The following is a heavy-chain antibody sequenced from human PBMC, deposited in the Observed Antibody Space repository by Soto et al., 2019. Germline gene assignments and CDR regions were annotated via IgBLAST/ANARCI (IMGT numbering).Heavy chain of an antibody. Sequence: EVQLLESWGGLVQPGGSLRLSCAASGFTFSSYAMSWVRQAPGKGLEWVSAISGSGGSTYYADSVKGRFTISRDNSKNTLYLQMNSLRAAATAVYYLALAIHPPPYYFDYWGQGTLVTVSS. CDR1: GFTFSSYA. CDR3: ALAIHPPPYYFDY. D-gene: IGHD2-21*01. CDR2: ISGSGGST. V-gene: IGHV3-23*01. J-gene: IGHJ4*02.